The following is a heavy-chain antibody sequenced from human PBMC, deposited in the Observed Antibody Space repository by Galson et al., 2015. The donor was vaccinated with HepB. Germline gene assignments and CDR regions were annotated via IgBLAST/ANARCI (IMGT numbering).Heavy chain of an antibody. D-gene: IGHD2-21*01. CDR1: GGTFSSYA. V-gene: IGHV1-69*13. CDR3: AGSGSGGDCYSCFDY. J-gene: IGHJ4*02. Sequence: SVKVSCKASGGTFSSYAISWVRQAPGQGLEWMGGIIPIFGTANYAQKFQGRVTITADESTSTAYMELSSLRSEDTAVYYCAGSGSGGDCYSCFDYWGQGTLVTVSS. CDR2: IIPIFGTA.